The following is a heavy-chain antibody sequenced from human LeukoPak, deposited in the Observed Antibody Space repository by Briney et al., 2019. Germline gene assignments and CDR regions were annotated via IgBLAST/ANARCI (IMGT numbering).Heavy chain of an antibody. CDR1: GGTFSSYA. J-gene: IGHJ6*02. Sequence: GASVKVSCKASGGTFSSYAISWVRQAPGQGLEWMGWISAYNGNTNYAQKLQGRVTMTTDTSTSTAYMELRSLRSDDTAVYYCARDQDSYCSGGSCYVYGMDVWGQGTTVTVSS. CDR2: ISAYNGNT. D-gene: IGHD2-15*01. V-gene: IGHV1-18*01. CDR3: ARDQDSYCSGGSCYVYGMDV.